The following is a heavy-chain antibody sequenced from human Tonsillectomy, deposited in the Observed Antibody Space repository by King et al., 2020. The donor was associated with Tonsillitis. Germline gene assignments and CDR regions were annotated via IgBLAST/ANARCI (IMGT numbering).Heavy chain of an antibody. D-gene: IGHD5-24*01. CDR3: AKGWVEMDA. Sequence: VQLVESGGGLVQPGGSLILSCAASGFTFSSCAMTWVRQAPGMRLEWVSAISGSAGGTYYAAAGKGRFTISRDNSKNTLYLQMNSLRAEDTAVYYCAKGWVEMDAWGQGTLVTVSS. J-gene: IGHJ4*02. CDR1: GFTFSSCA. V-gene: IGHV3-23*04. CDR2: ISGSAGGT.